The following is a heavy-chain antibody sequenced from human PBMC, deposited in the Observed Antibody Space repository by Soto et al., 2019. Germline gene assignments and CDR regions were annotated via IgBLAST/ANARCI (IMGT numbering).Heavy chain of an antibody. CDR3: ARSWEQWLVTYYHGMDV. CDR2: ISSSSSTI. J-gene: IGHJ6*02. D-gene: IGHD6-19*01. Sequence: EVQLVESGGGLVQPGGSLRLSCAASGFTFSSYSMNWVRQAPGKGLEWVSYISSSSSTIYYADSVKGRFTISRDNAKNSLYLQMNSLRDEDTAVYYCARSWEQWLVTYYHGMDVWGQGTTVTVSS. V-gene: IGHV3-48*02. CDR1: GFTFSSYS.